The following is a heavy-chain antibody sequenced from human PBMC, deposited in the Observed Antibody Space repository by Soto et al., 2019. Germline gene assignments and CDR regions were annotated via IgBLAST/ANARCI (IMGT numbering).Heavy chain of an antibody. Sequence: SVKGSGKASGGTFSSEAISGVRQAPGQGLEWMGGIIPIFGTADYAQKFQGRVTITADESTSTAYMELSSLRSEDTAVYYCARERSGWPDYWGQGTLVTVSS. CDR2: IIPIFGTA. CDR1: GGTFSSEA. J-gene: IGHJ4*02. D-gene: IGHD6-19*01. CDR3: ARERSGWPDY. V-gene: IGHV1-69*13.